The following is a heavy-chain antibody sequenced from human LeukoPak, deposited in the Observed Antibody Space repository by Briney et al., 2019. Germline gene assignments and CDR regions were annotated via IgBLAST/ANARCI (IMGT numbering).Heavy chain of an antibody. CDR1: GASINSGSYY. Sequence: SQTLSLTCTVSGASINSGSYYWTWIRQPAGKGLEWIGRIYTSGSTNYNPSLKSRVTISLDTSKNHFSLKLDSVTAADTAMYYCARDVGITVADSFDPWGQGTLVTVSS. J-gene: IGHJ5*02. D-gene: IGHD6-13*01. CDR2: IYTSGST. V-gene: IGHV4-61*02. CDR3: ARDVGITVADSFDP.